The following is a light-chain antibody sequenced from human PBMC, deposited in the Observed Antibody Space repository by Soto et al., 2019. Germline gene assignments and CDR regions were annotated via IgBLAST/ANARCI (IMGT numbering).Light chain of an antibody. CDR2: AAS. J-gene: IGKJ1*01. CDR1: EGISSY. CDR3: QAVYGYPPWT. Sequence: DIQLTQSPSFLSASVGDRVTITCRASEGISSYVAWYQQKPGKAPELLIYAASTLQNGVSSRSSGSGSVTEFTLTITGLQTEDLATYYCQAVYGYPPWTFGQGPKVEVK. V-gene: IGKV1-9*01.